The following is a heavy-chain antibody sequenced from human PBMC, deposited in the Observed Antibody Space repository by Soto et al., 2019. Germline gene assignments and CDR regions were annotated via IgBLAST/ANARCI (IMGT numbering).Heavy chain of an antibody. J-gene: IGHJ5*02. Sequence: SVKVSCKASGGTFSSYAISWVRQAPGQGLEWMGGIIPIFGTANYAQKFQGRVTITADKSTSTAYMELSSLRSEDTAVYYCARDRYYYDSSGYYYGDTWGQGTLVTVSS. CDR1: GGTFSSYA. CDR2: IIPIFGTA. CDR3: ARDRYYYDSSGYYYGDT. D-gene: IGHD3-22*01. V-gene: IGHV1-69*06.